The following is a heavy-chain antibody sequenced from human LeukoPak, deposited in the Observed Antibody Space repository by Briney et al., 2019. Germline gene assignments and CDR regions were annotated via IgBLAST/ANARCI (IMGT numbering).Heavy chain of an antibody. D-gene: IGHD2-2*01. CDR2: ISGSGGST. CDR1: GFKFSIYS. V-gene: IGHV3-23*01. Sequence: GGSLRLSCAASGFKFSIYSMSWVRQAPGKGLEWVSTISGSGGSTYYADSVKGRFTISRDNSKNTLYLQLNSLRAEDTAVYYCAKSTSPLYYYYGMDVWGQGTTVTVSS. CDR3: AKSTSPLYYYYGMDV. J-gene: IGHJ6*02.